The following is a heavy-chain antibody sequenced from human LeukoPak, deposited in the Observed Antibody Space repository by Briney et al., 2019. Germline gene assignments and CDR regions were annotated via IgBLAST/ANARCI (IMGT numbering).Heavy chain of an antibody. CDR3: ARGGLLRLEAFDI. D-gene: IGHD5/OR15-5a*01. CDR2: IYYSGST. J-gene: IGHJ3*02. V-gene: IGHV4-59*01. CDR1: GGSISSYY. Sequence: PSETLSLTCTVSGGSISSYYWSWIRQPPGKGLEWIGYIYYSGSTNYNPSLKSRVTISVDTSKNQFSLKLSSVTAADTAVYYCARGGLLRLEAFDIWGQGTMVTVSS.